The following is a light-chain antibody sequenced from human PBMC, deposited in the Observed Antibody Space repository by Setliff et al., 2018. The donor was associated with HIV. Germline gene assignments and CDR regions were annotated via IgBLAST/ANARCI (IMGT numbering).Light chain of an antibody. V-gene: IGLV2-14*01. Sequence: QSVLTQPASVSGSPGQSITISCTGTSSDIGGYNYVSWYQQHPGKAPKLMIYEVSNRPSGVSNRFSGSKSGNTAALTISGLQAEDEADYYCTSYTSRFTYVFGTGIKVTVL. J-gene: IGLJ1*01. CDR1: SSDIGGYNY. CDR3: TSYTSRFTYV. CDR2: EVS.